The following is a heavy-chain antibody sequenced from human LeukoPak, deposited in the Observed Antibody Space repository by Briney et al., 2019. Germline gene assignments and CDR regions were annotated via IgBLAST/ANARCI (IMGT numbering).Heavy chain of an antibody. J-gene: IGHJ4*02. CDR2: IRYDGSNK. V-gene: IGHV3-30*02. D-gene: IGHD3-22*01. CDR1: GFTFSSYG. CDR3: AKRTNDDSSGYYSYYFDY. Sequence: GGSLRLSCAASGFTFSSYGMHWVRQAPGKGLEWVAFIRYDGSNKYYADSVKGRFTISRDNSKNTLYLQMNSLRAEDTAVYYCAKRTNDDSSGYYSYYFDYWGQGTLVTVSS.